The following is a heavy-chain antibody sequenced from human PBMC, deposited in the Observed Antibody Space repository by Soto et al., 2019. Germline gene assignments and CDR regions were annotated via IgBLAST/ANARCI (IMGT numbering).Heavy chain of an antibody. CDR2: ISYDGSNK. Sequence: VAVISYDGSNKYYADSVKGRFTISRDNSKNTLYLQMNSLRAEDTAVYYCARDRPPVVAATRTYYYGMDVWGQGTTVTVSS. CDR3: ARDRPPVVAATRTYYYGMDV. J-gene: IGHJ6*02. D-gene: IGHD2-15*01. V-gene: IGHV3-30-3*01.